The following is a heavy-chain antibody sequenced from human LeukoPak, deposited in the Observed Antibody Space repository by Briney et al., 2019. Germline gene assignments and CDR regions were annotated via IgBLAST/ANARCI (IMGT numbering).Heavy chain of an antibody. CDR2: IHYSGTA. Sequence: PSETLSLTCAVSGGSISSSNYYGGWIRQPPGRGLEWIASIHYSGTAYYNPSLKSRVTVSLDTSKNQFSLKLSSVTAADTALYYCARQLGYKTAITSKVYYFDHWGQGTLVTASS. J-gene: IGHJ4*02. CDR3: ARQLGYKTAITSKVYYFDH. CDR1: GGSISSSNYY. D-gene: IGHD3-10*01. V-gene: IGHV4-39*01.